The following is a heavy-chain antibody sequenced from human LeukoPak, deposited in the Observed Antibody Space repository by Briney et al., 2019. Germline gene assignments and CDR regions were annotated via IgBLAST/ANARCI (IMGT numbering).Heavy chain of an antibody. CDR1: GFTFSSYG. J-gene: IGHJ6*02. CDR2: ISYDGSNK. CDR3: AKDNWNYNYYGMDV. V-gene: IGHV3-30*18. Sequence: PGGSLRLSCAASGFTFSSYGMHWVRQAPGKGLEWVAVISYDGSNKYYADSVKGRFTISRDNSKNTLYLQMNSLRAEDTAVYYCAKDNWNYNYYGMDVWGQGTTVTVSS. D-gene: IGHD1-20*01.